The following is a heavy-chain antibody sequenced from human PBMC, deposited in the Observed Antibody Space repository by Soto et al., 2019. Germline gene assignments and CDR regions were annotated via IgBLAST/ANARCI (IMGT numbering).Heavy chain of an antibody. J-gene: IGHJ4*02. CDR3: ARDNDGDYFDH. V-gene: IGHV3-33*01. Sequence: QVHLVESGGGVVQPGRSLRLSCAASGFTFSSSGMHWVRQAPGKGLEWVAVIWNDGSQKYDADSVKGRFTLSRDNSKNTLHLQMNSLRAEDTAVYYCARDNDGDYFDHWGQGILVTVSS. CDR2: IWNDGSQK. CDR1: GFTFSSSG. D-gene: IGHD1-1*01.